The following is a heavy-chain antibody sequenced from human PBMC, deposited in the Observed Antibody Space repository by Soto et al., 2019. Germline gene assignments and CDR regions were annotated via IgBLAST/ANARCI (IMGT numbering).Heavy chain of an antibody. J-gene: IGHJ6*02. CDR1: GGSISSGGYS. CDR2: IYHSGST. D-gene: IGHD3-10*01. V-gene: IGHV4-30-2*01. CDR3: ARDRGEGFGEGGGMDV. Sequence: QLQLQESGSGLVKPSQNLSLTCAVSGGSISSGGYSWSWIRQPPGKGLEWIGYIYHSGSTYYNPYLKSRVTISVDRSKNQFSVKLSSVTAADTAVYYCARDRGEGFGEGGGMDVWGQGTTVTVSS.